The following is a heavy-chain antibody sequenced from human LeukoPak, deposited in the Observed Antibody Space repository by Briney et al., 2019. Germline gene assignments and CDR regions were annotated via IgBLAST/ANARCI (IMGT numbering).Heavy chain of an antibody. V-gene: IGHV3-43*02. Sequence: GGSLRLSCAASGFTFDDYAMHWVRQAPGKGLEWVSLISGDGGSTYYADSVKGQFTISRDNSKNSLYLQMNSLRTEDTALYYCAKATSSSWYSDFDYWGQGTLVTVSS. CDR2: ISGDGGST. CDR3: AKATSSSWYSDFDY. J-gene: IGHJ4*02. D-gene: IGHD6-13*01. CDR1: GFTFDDYA.